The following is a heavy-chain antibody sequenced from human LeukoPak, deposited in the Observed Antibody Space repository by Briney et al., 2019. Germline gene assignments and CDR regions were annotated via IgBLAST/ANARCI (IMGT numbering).Heavy chain of an antibody. CDR2: IYHSGST. Sequence: SETLSLTCTVSGGSISYYYWSWIRQPPGKGLEWIGYIYHSGSTNHNPSLKSRVTISVDTSKNQFSLKLSSVTAADTAVYYCARDSGWGYCSSTSCLRAFDIWGQGTMVTVSS. CDR3: ARDSGWGYCSSTSCLRAFDI. CDR1: GGSISYYY. D-gene: IGHD2-2*01. J-gene: IGHJ3*02. V-gene: IGHV4-59*01.